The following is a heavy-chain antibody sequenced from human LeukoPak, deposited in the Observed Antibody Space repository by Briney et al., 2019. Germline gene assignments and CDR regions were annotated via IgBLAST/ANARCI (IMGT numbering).Heavy chain of an antibody. Sequence: SVKVSCKASGGTFSSYAISWVRQAPGQGLEWMGGIIPIFGTANYAQKFQGRVTITADESTSTAYMELSSLRSEDTAVYYCARDGFLRSYSSGEDYYYYMDVWGKGTTVTISS. J-gene: IGHJ6*03. D-gene: IGHD6-19*01. CDR2: IIPIFGTA. CDR3: ARDGFLRSYSSGEDYYYYMDV. CDR1: GGTFSSYA. V-gene: IGHV1-69*13.